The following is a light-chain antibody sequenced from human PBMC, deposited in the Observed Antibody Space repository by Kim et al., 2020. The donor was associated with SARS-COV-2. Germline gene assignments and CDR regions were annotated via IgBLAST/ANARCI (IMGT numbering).Light chain of an antibody. CDR1: QSVSTND. V-gene: IGKV3-20*01. Sequence: EIVLTQSPGTLSLSPGERVTLSCRASQSVSTNDFSWYQQKPGQAPRLLIYGTSNRAAGIPDRFSARGSGTDFTLTISRLEPEDFAVYYCQQYGPSPTFTFGQGTKLEI. CDR3: QQYGPSPTFT. J-gene: IGKJ2*01. CDR2: GTS.